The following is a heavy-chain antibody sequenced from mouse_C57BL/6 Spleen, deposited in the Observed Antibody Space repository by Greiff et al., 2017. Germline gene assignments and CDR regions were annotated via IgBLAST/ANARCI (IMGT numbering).Heavy chain of an antibody. J-gene: IGHJ4*01. V-gene: IGHV1-82*01. CDR3: ARYLEAMEY. CDR2: IYPGDGDT. CDR1: GYAFSSSW. Sequence: QVQLQQSGPELVKPGASVKISCKASGYAFSSSWMNWVKQRPGKGLEWIGRIYPGDGDTNYNGKFKGKATLTADKSSSTAYMQLSSLASEDSAVCFCARYLEAMEYWGQGTSVTVSS.